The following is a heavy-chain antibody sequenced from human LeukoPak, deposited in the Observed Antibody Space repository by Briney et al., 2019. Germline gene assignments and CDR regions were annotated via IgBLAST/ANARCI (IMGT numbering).Heavy chain of an antibody. CDR3: ARGGSYFDISGYYFY. CDR2: IYSGGST. Sequence: PGGSLRLSCAASGFTFSDYYMSWVRQAPGKGLEWVSIIYSGGSTSYADSVKGRFTISRDNSKNTLYLQMNSLRTEDTAVYYCARGGSYFDISGYYFYWGQGTLVTVSS. V-gene: IGHV3-66*01. CDR1: GFTFSDYY. J-gene: IGHJ4*02. D-gene: IGHD3-22*01.